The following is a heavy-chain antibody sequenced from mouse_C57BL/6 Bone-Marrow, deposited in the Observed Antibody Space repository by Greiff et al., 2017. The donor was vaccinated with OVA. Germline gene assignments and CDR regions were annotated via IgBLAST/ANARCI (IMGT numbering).Heavy chain of an antibody. Sequence: VQLQQSGPELVKPGASVKISCKASGYSFTGYYMNWVKQSPEKSLEWIGEINPSTGGTTYNQKFKAKATLTVDKSSSTAYMQLKSLTSEDSAVYGCARGGTSPFAYWGQGTLVTVSA. J-gene: IGHJ3*01. D-gene: IGHD4-1*01. CDR1: GYSFTGYY. CDR2: INPSTGGT. V-gene: IGHV1-42*01. CDR3: ARGGTSPFAY.